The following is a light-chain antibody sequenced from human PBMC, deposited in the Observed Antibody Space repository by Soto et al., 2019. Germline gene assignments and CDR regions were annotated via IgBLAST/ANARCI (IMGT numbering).Light chain of an antibody. CDR1: QSIDRW. J-gene: IGKJ2*01. Sequence: DIQMTQSPSTLSASVGDRVIVTCRASQSIDRWLAWYQQKPGKAPILLIYASSSLQSGVPSRFSGSGSGTDFTLTISSLEPEDFATYYCQQSYSTPTFGQGTKVDIK. V-gene: IGKV1-39*01. CDR3: QQSYSTPT. CDR2: ASS.